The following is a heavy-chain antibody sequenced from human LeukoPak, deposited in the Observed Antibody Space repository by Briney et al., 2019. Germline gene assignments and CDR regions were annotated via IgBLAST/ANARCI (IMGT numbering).Heavy chain of an antibody. D-gene: IGHD3-16*02. CDR3: ARGQRRRLRLGELSRFDY. CDR2: INHSGST. CDR1: GDSISTSNSY. Sequence: SETLSLTCTVSGDSISTSNSYWGWIRQPPGKGLEWIGEINHSGSTNYNPSLKSRVTISVDTSKNQFSLKLSSVTAADTAVYYCARGQRRRLRLGELSRFDYWGQGTLVTVSS. J-gene: IGHJ4*02. V-gene: IGHV4-39*07.